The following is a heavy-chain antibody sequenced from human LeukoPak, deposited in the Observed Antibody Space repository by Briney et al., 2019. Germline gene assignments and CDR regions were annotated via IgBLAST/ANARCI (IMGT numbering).Heavy chain of an antibody. J-gene: IGHJ4*02. V-gene: IGHV3-23*01. CDR2: ISGSGGST. D-gene: IGHD2-15*01. CDR3: AKAELVVVVAATNVDY. CDR1: GFTFSRYA. Sequence: GGSLRLSCAASGFTFSRYAMSWVRQAPGKGLEWVSAISGSGGSTYYADSVKGRFTISRDNSKNTLYLQMNSLRAEDTAVYYCAKAELVVVVAATNVDYWGQGALVTVSS.